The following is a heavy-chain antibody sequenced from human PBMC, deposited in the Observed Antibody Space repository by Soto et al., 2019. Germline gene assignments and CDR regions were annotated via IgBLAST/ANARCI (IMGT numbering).Heavy chain of an antibody. V-gene: IGHV1-69*08. CDR3: ARELYGDYIIDY. D-gene: IGHD4-17*01. CDR2: IIPILGIA. J-gene: IGHJ4*02. Sequence: QVQLVQSGAEVKKPGSSVKVSCKASGGTFSSYTISWVRQAPGQGLEWMGRIIPILGIANYAQKFQGRVTITADKSTRTAYMELSSLRSEDTAVYYCARELYGDYIIDYWGQGTLVTVSS. CDR1: GGTFSSYT.